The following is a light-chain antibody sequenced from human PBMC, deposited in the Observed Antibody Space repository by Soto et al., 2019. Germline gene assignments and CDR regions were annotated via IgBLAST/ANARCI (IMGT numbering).Light chain of an antibody. J-gene: IGKJ1*01. Sequence: AIQMTQSPSSLSASVGDRFTITCRASQGIRDELGWYQQKAGKAPNLLISAASRLQSGVPSRFSGRGSGTDFTLTISSLQPEDFATYYCLQDYDYPRTFGQGTKWIS. CDR1: QGIRDE. CDR2: AAS. CDR3: LQDYDYPRT. V-gene: IGKV1-6*01.